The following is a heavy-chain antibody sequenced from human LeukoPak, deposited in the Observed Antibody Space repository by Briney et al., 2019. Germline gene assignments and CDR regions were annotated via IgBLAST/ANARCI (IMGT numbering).Heavy chain of an antibody. CDR1: GDSISNYY. CDR2: IYYSGST. V-gene: IGHV4-59*12. D-gene: IGHD3-9*01. J-gene: IGHJ6*03. Sequence: SETLSLTCAVSGDSISNYYWSWIRQPPGKGLEWIGYIYYSGSTNYNPSLKSRVTMSVDTSKNQFSLKLSSVTAADTAVYYCARDARGDASVRYFDSRGYYYYYMDVWGKGTTVTISS. CDR3: ARDARGDASVRYFDSRGYYYYYMDV.